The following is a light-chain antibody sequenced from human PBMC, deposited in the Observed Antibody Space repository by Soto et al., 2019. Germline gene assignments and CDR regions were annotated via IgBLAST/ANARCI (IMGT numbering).Light chain of an antibody. CDR3: QQRTRWPLT. J-gene: IGKJ2*01. CDR2: DAS. CDR1: QSVDSS. Sequence: EIELTQSPATLSLSPGERATFSCRAIQSVDSSLAWYQQKPGQAPRLLIFDASNRATRIPARFSGTGSGRDFTITISGLEPEDFEVYYCQQRTRWPLTFGPGNKMEMK. V-gene: IGKV3-11*02.